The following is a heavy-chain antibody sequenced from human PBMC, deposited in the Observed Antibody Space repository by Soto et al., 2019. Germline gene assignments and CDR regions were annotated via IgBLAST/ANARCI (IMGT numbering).Heavy chain of an antibody. D-gene: IGHD3-10*01. J-gene: IGHJ4*02. CDR3: AGTSSLDY. CDR2: IYSGGST. V-gene: IGHV3-66*01. CDR1: GFTVSSNY. Sequence: EVQLVESGGGLVQPGGSLTLSCAASGFTVSSNYMTWVRQAPGKGLEWVSLIYSGGSTYYADSVKGRFTISRDNSKNTLSLQMNRLRAEATAVYYWAGTSSLDYWGQGTLVTVSS.